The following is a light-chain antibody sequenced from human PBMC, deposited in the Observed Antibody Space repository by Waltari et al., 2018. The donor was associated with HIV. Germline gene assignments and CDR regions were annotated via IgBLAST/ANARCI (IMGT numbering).Light chain of an antibody. J-gene: IGLJ3*02. Sequence: SYELTQPPSVSVSPGQTATITCSRDALPKHFASWYQQKAGQAPLMVIYKDNKRPSGIPDRFSGSMSGATVMLIISGVLPEDEAVYYCESADDSGDHWVFGGGTKLSVL. CDR1: ALPKHF. CDR2: KDN. V-gene: IGLV3-25*03. CDR3: ESADDSGDHWV.